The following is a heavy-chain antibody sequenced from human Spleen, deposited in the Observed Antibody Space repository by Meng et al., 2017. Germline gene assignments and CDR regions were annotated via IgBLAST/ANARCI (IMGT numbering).Heavy chain of an antibody. CDR1: DDSISRYY. CDR3: ARKDNRDDQGRAFDI. D-gene: IGHD5-24*01. CDR2: FYSSGST. J-gene: IGHJ3*02. Sequence: SETLSLTCTVSDDSISRYYWSWIRQPAGKGLEWIGRFYSSGSTNYSPSLKSRVTMSVDTSKNKLSLKMSFVTAADTAVYYCARKDNRDDQGRAFDIWGQGTKVTVSS. V-gene: IGHV4-4*07.